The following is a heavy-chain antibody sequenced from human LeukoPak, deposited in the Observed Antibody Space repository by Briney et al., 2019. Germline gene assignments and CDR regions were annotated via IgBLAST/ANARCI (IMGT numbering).Heavy chain of an antibody. Sequence: SESLSLTCTVSGGSISSYYWSWIRQPAGKGLEWIGRIYTSGSTNYNPSLKSRVTMSVDTSKNQFSLKLSSVTAADTAVYYCARSDRIEAFFDYWGQGTLVTVSS. J-gene: IGHJ4*02. CDR3: ARSDRIEAFFDY. CDR2: IYTSGST. V-gene: IGHV4-4*07. D-gene: IGHD6-6*01. CDR1: GGSISSYY.